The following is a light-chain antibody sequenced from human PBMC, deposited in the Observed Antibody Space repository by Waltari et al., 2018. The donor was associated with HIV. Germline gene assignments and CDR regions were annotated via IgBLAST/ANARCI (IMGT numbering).Light chain of an antibody. Sequence: QSVLTQPPPGQRVTISCTGSSSNIGAGYDVHWYQQLPGTAPKLLIYGNSNRPSGVTDRFSGSKSGTSASLAITGLQAEDEADYYGQSYDSTGVFGGGTKLTVL. CDR2: GNS. CDR3: QSYDSTGV. V-gene: IGLV1-40*01. CDR1: SSNIGAGYD. J-gene: IGLJ3*02.